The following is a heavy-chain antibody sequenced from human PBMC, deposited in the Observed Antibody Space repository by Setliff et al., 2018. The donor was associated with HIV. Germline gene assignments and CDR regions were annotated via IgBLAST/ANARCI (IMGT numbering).Heavy chain of an antibody. CDR1: GFIFGDYA. CDR2: TRSKAYGGTT. Sequence: GGSLRLSCTTSGFIFGDYAMSWVRQAPGKGLQWVAFTRSKAYGGTTEYAASVKGRFTIARDDYKNIAYLQMGSLKTEDTAVYFCTRYKLTSVMSNFDYWGLGTLVTVSS. J-gene: IGHJ4*02. CDR3: TRYKLTSVMSNFDY. V-gene: IGHV3-49*04. D-gene: IGHD4-17*01.